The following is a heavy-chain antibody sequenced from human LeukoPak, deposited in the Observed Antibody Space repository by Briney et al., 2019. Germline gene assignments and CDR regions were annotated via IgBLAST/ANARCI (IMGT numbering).Heavy chain of an antibody. CDR2: INHSGGT. D-gene: IGHD3-10*01. V-gene: IGHV4-34*01. Sequence: SETLSLTCAVYGGSFSGYYWSWIRQPPGKGLEWIGEINHSGGTNYNPSLKSRVTISVDTSKNQFSLKLSSVTAADTAVYYCARDHGSGSPDDYWGQGTLVTVSS. CDR3: ARDHGSGSPDDY. J-gene: IGHJ4*02. CDR1: GGSFSGYY.